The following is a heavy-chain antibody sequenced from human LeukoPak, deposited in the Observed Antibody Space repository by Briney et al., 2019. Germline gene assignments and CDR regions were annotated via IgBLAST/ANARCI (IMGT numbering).Heavy chain of an antibody. V-gene: IGHV4-34*01. D-gene: IGHD3-16*02. CDR2: INHSGST. CDR1: GGSFSRYY. CDR3: ARGVLFDYVWGTSRYTFDY. J-gene: IGHJ4*02. Sequence: SETLSLTCAVYGGSFSRYYWSWIRQPPGKGLEWIGEINHSGSTNYNPSLKSRVTISVDTSKNQFSLKLSSVTAADTAVYYCARGVLFDYVWGTSRYTFDYWGQETLVTVSS.